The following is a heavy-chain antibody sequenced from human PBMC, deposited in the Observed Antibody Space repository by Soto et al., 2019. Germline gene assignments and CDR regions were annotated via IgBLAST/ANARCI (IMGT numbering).Heavy chain of an antibody. CDR2: TNQDGSEK. J-gene: IGHJ4*02. CDR3: ARDQVRLFDY. Sequence: EVPLVESGGGLVQPGGSLRLYCAASGFIFSNYWMSWVRQAPGKGLEWVATTNQDGSEKYYVDSVKGRFTSSRDNSKNSLYRQINSLRAEDTAVYFWARDQVRLFDYWGQGTLVTVSS. V-gene: IGHV3-7*01. CDR1: GFIFSNYW.